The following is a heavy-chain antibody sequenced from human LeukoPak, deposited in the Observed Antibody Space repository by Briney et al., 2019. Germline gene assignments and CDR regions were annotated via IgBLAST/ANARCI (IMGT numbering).Heavy chain of an antibody. V-gene: IGHV4-34*01. Sequence: PSETLSLTCTVSGGSISSYYWSWIRQPAGKGLEWIGEINHSGSTNYNPSLKSRVTISVDTSKNQFSLKLSSVTAADTAVYYCARGQYYDFWSGYYTVNYWFDPWGQGTLVTVSS. D-gene: IGHD3-3*01. CDR2: INHSGST. CDR3: ARGQYYDFWSGYYTVNYWFDP. CDR1: GGSISSYY. J-gene: IGHJ5*02.